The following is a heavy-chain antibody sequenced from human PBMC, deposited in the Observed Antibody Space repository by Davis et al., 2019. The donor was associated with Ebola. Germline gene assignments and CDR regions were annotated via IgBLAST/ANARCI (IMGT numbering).Heavy chain of an antibody. V-gene: IGHV3-23*01. D-gene: IGHD1-26*01. Sequence: GGSLRLSCAASGFVFRNYVMSWVPQAPGKGLEWVSTLGTSADTYYADSVKGRFTISRDNSKNTLYLQMNGLRVEDTAIYYCAKDTSNIWFDIWGQGTNVTVSS. CDR1: GFVFRNYV. CDR3: AKDTSNIWFDI. J-gene: IGHJ3*02. CDR2: LGTSADT.